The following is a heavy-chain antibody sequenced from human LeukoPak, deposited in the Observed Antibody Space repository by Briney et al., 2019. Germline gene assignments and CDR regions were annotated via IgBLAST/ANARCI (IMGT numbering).Heavy chain of an antibody. Sequence: PGGSLRLSCAASGFNFSHYWMTWVRQAPGKGLQWVANMNQDGSQRYYVDSVKGRFTISRDNAKNSLYLQMNSLRAEDTAVYYCARGGAPDYWGQGTLVTVSS. CDR1: GFNFSHYW. V-gene: IGHV3-7*01. D-gene: IGHD1-26*01. J-gene: IGHJ4*02. CDR3: ARGGAPDY. CDR2: MNQDGSQR.